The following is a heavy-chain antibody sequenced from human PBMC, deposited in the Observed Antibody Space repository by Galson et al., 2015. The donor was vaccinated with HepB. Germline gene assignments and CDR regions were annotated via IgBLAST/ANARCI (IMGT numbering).Heavy chain of an antibody. D-gene: IGHD3-10*01. CDR1: GFSFSTYG. Sequence: SLRLSCATSGFSFSTYGMHWVRQAPGKGPEWVAVISYDESDKYYADSVKGRFTISRDNSKNTLYLQMSRLRAEDTAVYYCAKESDYGSGSNFFFSGAFDIWGQGTWVTVSS. V-gene: IGHV3-30*18. CDR2: ISYDESDK. CDR3: AKESDYGSGSNFFFSGAFDI. J-gene: IGHJ3*02.